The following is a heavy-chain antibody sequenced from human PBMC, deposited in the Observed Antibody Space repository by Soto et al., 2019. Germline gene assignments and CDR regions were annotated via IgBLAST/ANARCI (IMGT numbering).Heavy chain of an antibody. J-gene: IGHJ5*02. CDR3: ARHNILTGYAPVGRFDP. Sequence: ASVKVSCKASGYTFTGYYMHWVRQAPVQGLEWMGWINPNSGGTNYAQKFQGRVTMTRDTSISTAYMELSRLRSDDTAVYYCARHNILTGYAPVGRFDPWGQGTLVTVSS. CDR1: GYTFTGYY. V-gene: IGHV1-2*02. D-gene: IGHD3-9*01. CDR2: INPNSGGT.